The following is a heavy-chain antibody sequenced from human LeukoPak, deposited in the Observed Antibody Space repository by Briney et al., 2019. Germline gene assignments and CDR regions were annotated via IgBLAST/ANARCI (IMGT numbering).Heavy chain of an antibody. CDR2: IYPGDSDT. V-gene: IGHV5-51*01. CDR3: AKLGGYDILTGDAFDI. D-gene: IGHD3-9*01. J-gene: IGHJ3*02. Sequence: GESLKISCKGSGYNFATYWIVWVRQMPGKGLEWMGVIYPGDSDTKYSPSFQGQVTISADKSITTAYLQWSSLKASDTAMYYCAKLGGYDILTGDAFDIWGQGTMVTVS. CDR1: GYNFATYW.